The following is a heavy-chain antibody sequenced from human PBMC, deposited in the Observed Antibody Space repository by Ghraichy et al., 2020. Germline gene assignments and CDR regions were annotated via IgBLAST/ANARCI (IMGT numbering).Heavy chain of an antibody. Sequence: SETLSLTCAVYGGSFSGYYWSWIRQPPGKGLEWIGEINHSGSTNYNPSLKSRVTISVDTSKNQFSRKLSSVTAADTAVYYCARCRSVRSYSYGELDYWGQGTLVTVSS. CDR3: ARCRSVRSYSYGELDY. D-gene: IGHD5-18*01. CDR2: INHSGST. J-gene: IGHJ4*02. CDR1: GGSFSGYY. V-gene: IGHV4-34*01.